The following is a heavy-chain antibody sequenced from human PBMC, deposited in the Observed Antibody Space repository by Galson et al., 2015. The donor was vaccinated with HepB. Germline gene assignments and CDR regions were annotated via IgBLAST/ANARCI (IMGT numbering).Heavy chain of an antibody. V-gene: IGHV3-15*01. J-gene: IGHJ5*02. Sequence: VLQAPGMGLEWVGRIKSKTDGETTDYAAPVKGRFTISRDDSKNRLYLQMNSLKTEDTAVYYCTTDVYYSTYWSWLDPWGQGTLVTVSS. CDR3: TTDVYYSTYWSWLDP. CDR2: IKSKTDGETT. D-gene: IGHD2-8*02.